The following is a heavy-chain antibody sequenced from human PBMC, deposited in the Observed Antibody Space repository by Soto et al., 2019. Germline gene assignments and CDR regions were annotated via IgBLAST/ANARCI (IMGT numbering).Heavy chain of an antibody. CDR1: GYTFTSYG. D-gene: IGHD3-22*01. CDR3: WRNDGDDSTLF. Sequence: QAQLIQYAPEVKRPGASVRASCRASGYTFTSYGLNWVRRAPGQGIEWMGRIASHDGSTVSAQSFQGSLTLTRDTCTNTAYLELGALTSDDTGLYFCWRNDGDDSTLFWGQGTLVTVSS. V-gene: IGHV1-18*04. J-gene: IGHJ4*02. CDR2: IASHDGST.